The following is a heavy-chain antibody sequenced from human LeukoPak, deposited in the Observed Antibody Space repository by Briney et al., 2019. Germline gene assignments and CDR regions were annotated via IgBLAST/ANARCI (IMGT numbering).Heavy chain of an antibody. CDR2: IYYSGST. D-gene: IGHD1-26*01. CDR1: GVSISSYY. Sequence: SETLSLTCTVSGVSISSYYWSWIRQPPGKGLEWIGYIYYSGSTNYNPSLKSRVTISVDTSKNQFSLKLSSVTAADTAVYYCARDRGGSYGIDYWGQGTLVTVSS. V-gene: IGHV4-59*01. J-gene: IGHJ4*02. CDR3: ARDRGGSYGIDY.